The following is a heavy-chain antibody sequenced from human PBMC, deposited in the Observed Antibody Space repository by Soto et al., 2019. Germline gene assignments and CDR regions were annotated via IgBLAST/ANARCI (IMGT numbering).Heavy chain of an antibody. CDR1: GGPISSGGYS. J-gene: IGHJ5*02. CDR3: ARFDFWSKWFDP. V-gene: IGHV4-30-2*01. CDR2: IYHSGST. Sequence: SETLSLTCAVSGGPISSGGYSWSWIRQPPGKGLEWIGYIYHSGSTYYNPSLKSRVTISVDRSKNQFSLKLSSVTAADTAVYYCARFDFWSKWFDPWGQGTLVTVSS. D-gene: IGHD3-3*01.